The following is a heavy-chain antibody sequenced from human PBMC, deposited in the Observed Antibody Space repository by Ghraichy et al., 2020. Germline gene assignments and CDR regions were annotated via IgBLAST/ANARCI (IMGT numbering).Heavy chain of an antibody. V-gene: IGHV4-34*01. CDR1: GGSFSGYY. CDR2: INHSGST. Sequence: SETLSLTCAVYGGSFSGYYWSWIRQPPGKGLEWIGEINHSGSTNYNPSLKSRVTISVDTSKNQFSLKLSSVTAADTAVYYCARGDIRSSGRDFDYWGQGTLVTVSS. D-gene: IGHD6-19*01. CDR3: ARGDIRSSGRDFDY. J-gene: IGHJ4*02.